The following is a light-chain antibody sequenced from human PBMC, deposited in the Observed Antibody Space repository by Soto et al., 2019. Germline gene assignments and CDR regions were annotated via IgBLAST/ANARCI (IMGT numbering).Light chain of an antibody. Sequence: EVVMTQSPLSLHVTLGQPASISCRSSQSLAYIDGNTYLTWFHQRPGQSPRRLIYYVSNRDSGVPDRFSGSGSGTDFPLKISRVAAEDAGIYYCMQSTHWPPYTFGQGTKLEIK. CDR2: YVS. CDR3: MQSTHWPPYT. CDR1: QSLAYIDGNTY. V-gene: IGKV2-30*01. J-gene: IGKJ2*01.